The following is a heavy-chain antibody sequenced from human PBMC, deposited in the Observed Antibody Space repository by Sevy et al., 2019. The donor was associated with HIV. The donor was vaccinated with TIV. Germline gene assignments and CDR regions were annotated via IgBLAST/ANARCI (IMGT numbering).Heavy chain of an antibody. J-gene: IGHJ4*01. CDR2: MKQDGSEE. Sequence: GGSLRLSCAASGFSFSIYWMSWVRQAPGKGPEWVATMKQDGSEEDYVESVKGPFTISRDNANISLFLQMNSLSAEDTSVYYCVREGLGGYSYSLDYWGHGTLVTVSS. D-gene: IGHD5-18*01. CDR3: VREGLGGYSYSLDY. V-gene: IGHV3-7*01. CDR1: GFSFSIYW.